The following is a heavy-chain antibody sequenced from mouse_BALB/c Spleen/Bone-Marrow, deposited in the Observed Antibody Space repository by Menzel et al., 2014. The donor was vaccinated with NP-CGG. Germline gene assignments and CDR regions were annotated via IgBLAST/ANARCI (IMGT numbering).Heavy chain of an antibody. D-gene: IGHD2-4*01. CDR2: ISSGGSYT. Sequence: EVQLVESGGGLVKPGGSLKLSRAASGFTFSSYAMSWVRQTPEKRLEWVATISSGGSYTYYPDSVKGRFTISRDNAKNTLYLQMSSLRSEDTAMYYCARPGITRLLDYWGQGTTLTVSS. CDR3: ARPGITRLLDY. CDR1: GFTFSSYA. V-gene: IGHV5-9-3*01. J-gene: IGHJ2*01.